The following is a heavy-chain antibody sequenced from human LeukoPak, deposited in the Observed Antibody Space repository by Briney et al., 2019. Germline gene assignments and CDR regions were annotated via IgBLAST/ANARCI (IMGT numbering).Heavy chain of an antibody. CDR3: ARRSYSSSWLFFDY. CDR2: IYPGDSDT. Sequence: GESLKISCKGSGYSFTSYWIGWVRQMPGKGLEWMGIIYPGDSDTRHSPSFQGQVTISADKSISTAYLQWSSLRASDTAMYYCARRSYSSSWLFFDYWGQGTLVTVSS. V-gene: IGHV5-51*01. CDR1: GYSFTSYW. J-gene: IGHJ4*02. D-gene: IGHD6-13*01.